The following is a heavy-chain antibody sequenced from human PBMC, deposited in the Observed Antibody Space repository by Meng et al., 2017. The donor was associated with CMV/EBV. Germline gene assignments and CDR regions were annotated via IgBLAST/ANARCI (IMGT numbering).Heavy chain of an antibody. V-gene: IGHV4-61*02. Sequence: QVQLQESGPGLVKPSQTLSLTCTVSGGSISSGSCYWSWIRQPAGKGLEWIGRIYTSGSTNCNPSLKSRVTISVDTSKNQFSLKLSSVTAADTAAYYCASVQGLGVSWGQGTLVTVSS. CDR3: ASVQGLGVS. CDR1: GGSISSGSCY. D-gene: IGHD3-10*01. J-gene: IGHJ4*02. CDR2: IYTSGST.